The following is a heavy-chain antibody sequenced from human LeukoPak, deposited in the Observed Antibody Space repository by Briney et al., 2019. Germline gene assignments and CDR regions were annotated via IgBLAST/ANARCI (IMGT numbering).Heavy chain of an antibody. CDR2: IIPILGIA. J-gene: IGHJ4*02. D-gene: IGHD3-10*01. CDR1: GGTFSSYA. V-gene: IGHV1-69*04. CDR3: AIYGSGSSA. Sequence: ASVKVSCKSSGGTFSSYAISWVRQAPRQGLEWMGRIIPILGIANYAQKFQGRVTITADKSTSTAYMELSSLRSEDTAVYYCAIYGSGSSAWGQGTPVTVSS.